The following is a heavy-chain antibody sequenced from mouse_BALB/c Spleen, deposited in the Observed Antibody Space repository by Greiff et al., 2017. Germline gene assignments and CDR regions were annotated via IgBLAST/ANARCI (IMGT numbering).Heavy chain of an antibody. J-gene: IGHJ2*01. CDR3: ARDMGGNYVFDY. V-gene: IGHV7-3*02. Sequence: DVMLVESGGGLVQPGGSLRLSCAPSGFTFTDYYMSWVRQPPGKALEWLGFIRNKANGYTTEYSASVKGRFTISRDNSQSILYLQMNTLRAEDSATYYCARDMGGNYVFDYWGQGTTLTVSS. CDR1: GFTFTDYY. D-gene: IGHD2-1*01. CDR2: IRNKANGYTT.